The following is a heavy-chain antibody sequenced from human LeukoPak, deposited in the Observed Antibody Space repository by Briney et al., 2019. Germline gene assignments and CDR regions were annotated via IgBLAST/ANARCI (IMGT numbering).Heavy chain of an antibody. CDR1: GYTFTSYG. V-gene: IGHV1-18*01. D-gene: IGHD3-10*01. Sequence: ASVKVSCKASGYTFTSYGISWVRQAPGQGLEWMGWISAYNDNTNYAQKLQGRVTMTTDTSTSTAYMELRSLRSDDTAVYYCARARATMVRGVTYYYYYYMDVWGKGTTVTVSS. J-gene: IGHJ6*03. CDR3: ARARATMVRGVTYYYYYYMDV. CDR2: ISAYNDNT.